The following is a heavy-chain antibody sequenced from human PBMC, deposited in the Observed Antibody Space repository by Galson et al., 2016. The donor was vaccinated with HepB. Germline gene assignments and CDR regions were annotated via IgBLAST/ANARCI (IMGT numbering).Heavy chain of an antibody. J-gene: IGHJ4*02. V-gene: IGHV1-3*01. Sequence: SVKVSCKASGYTFTSYAMHWVRQAPGQRPEWMGWINAGNGNTKYSRKFQGRVTITRDTSASTAYMELSSLRSEDTAVYYCARTTREYGDYQFNFYYWGQGTLVTVSS. CDR1: GYTFTSYA. CDR2: INAGNGNT. D-gene: IGHD4-17*01. CDR3: ARTTREYGDYQFNFYY.